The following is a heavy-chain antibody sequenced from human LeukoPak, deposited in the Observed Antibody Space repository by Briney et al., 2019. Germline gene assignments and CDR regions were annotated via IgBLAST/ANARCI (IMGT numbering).Heavy chain of an antibody. V-gene: IGHV3-53*01. CDR1: GFTVSSNS. D-gene: IGHD1-26*01. J-gene: IGHJ4*02. CDR3: AKDGGTHFDH. CDR2: IYSGGNT. Sequence: GGSLRLSCTVSGFTVSSNSMSWVRQAPGKGLEWVSFIYSGGNTHYSDSVKGRFTITRDNAQNSLTLHMNTLRADDTAVYYCAKDGGTHFDHWGQGTLVTVSS.